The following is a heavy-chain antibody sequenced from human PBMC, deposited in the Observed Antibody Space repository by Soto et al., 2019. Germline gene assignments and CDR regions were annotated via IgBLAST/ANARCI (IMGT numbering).Heavy chain of an antibody. V-gene: IGHV1-18*01. D-gene: IGHD3-16*01. J-gene: IGHJ6*02. CDR2: INTYNGNT. CDR1: GYTFTIYG. CDR3: AMVDVYVTPSPQDV. Sequence: GASVKVSCKASGYTFTIYGIGWALQAPGQGLEWMGWINTYNGNTNYAQNVQGRVTLTTDTSTSTAYMELRSLRSNDTAIYYCAMVDVYVTPSPQDVWGQGTTVTVSS.